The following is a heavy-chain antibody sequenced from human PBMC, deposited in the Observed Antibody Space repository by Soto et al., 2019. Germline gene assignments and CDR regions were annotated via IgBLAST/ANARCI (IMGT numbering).Heavy chain of an antibody. CDR1: GGSISSGDYY. V-gene: IGHV4-31*03. CDR3: ARDRSGGSCYYDY. Sequence: PSETLSLTCTVSGGSISSGDYYWNWIRQHPGKGLEWIGYMYNSGSTYYNTSLKSRVTISVDTSKNQFSLKLSSVTAAGTAVYYCARDRSGGSCYYDYWGQGTLVTVSS. D-gene: IGHD2-15*01. J-gene: IGHJ4*02. CDR2: MYNSGST.